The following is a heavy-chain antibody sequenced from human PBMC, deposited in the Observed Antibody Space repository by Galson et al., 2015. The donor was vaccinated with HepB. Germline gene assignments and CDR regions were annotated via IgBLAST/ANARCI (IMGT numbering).Heavy chain of an antibody. Sequence: SVKVSCKASGYAFTSYAMHWVRQAPGQRLEWMGWINAGTGNTKYSQKFQGRVTITRDTSASTAYMELSSLRSEDTAVYYCAFGEPWAYWGQGTLVTVSS. D-gene: IGHD3-10*01. CDR1: GYAFTSYA. CDR3: AFGEPWAY. V-gene: IGHV1-3*01. J-gene: IGHJ4*02. CDR2: INAGTGNT.